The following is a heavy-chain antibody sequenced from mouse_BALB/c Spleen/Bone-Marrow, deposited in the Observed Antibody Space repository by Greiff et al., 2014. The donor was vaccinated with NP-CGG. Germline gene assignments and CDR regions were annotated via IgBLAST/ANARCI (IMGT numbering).Heavy chain of an antibody. V-gene: IGHV3-2*02. CDR1: GYSITSDYA. CDR3: ARGSLAYWYFDV. Sequence: EVQRVESGPGLVKPSQSLSLTCTVTGYSITSDYAWNWIRQFPENKLEWMGYISYSGSTSYNPSLKSRISITRDTSKNQFFLQLNSVTTEDTATYYCARGSLAYWYFDVWGAGTTVTVSS. CDR2: ISYSGST. D-gene: IGHD4-1*01. J-gene: IGHJ1*01.